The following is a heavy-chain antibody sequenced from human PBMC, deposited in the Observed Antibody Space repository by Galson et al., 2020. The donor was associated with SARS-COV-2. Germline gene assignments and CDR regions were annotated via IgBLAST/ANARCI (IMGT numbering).Heavy chain of an antibody. CDR2: IRWNGGTI. CDR3: AKVAPTVTPYDYFDS. J-gene: IGHJ4*02. V-gene: IGHV3-9*01. D-gene: IGHD4-17*01. CDR1: GFTFGDHA. Sequence: SLKISCTGSGFTFGDHAMHWVRQAPRKGLEWVSGIRWNGGTIVYADSVKGRFIVSRDNAKNSLYLQMNSLRHEDTALYYCAKVAPTVTPYDYFDSWGQGTLVTVTS.